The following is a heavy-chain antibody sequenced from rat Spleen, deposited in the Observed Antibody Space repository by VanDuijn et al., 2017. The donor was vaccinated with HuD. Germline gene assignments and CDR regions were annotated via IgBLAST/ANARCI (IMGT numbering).Heavy chain of an antibody. J-gene: IGHJ4*01. Sequence: EVQLVESDGGLVQPGRSLKLSCATSGFTFSDYYMAWVRQAPKKGLEWVAAIIYDGSSTFYRDSVRARFTISRDNAKNTLYLQMDSLKSEDTATYYCARPHNYRYVMDVWGQGASVTVSS. CDR2: IIYDGSST. CDR3: ARPHNYRYVMDV. V-gene: IGHV5-7*01. D-gene: IGHD1-10*01. CDR1: GFTFSDYY.